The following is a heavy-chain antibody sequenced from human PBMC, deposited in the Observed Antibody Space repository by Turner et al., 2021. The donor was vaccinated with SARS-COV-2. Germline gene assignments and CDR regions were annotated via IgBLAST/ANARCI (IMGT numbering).Heavy chain of an antibody. D-gene: IGHD1-26*01. J-gene: IGHJ4*02. CDR2: IWYDGSNK. Sequence: QVQLVESGGGVVQPGRSLRLSCAASGFPFSSYGMHWVRQAPGKGLEWVAVIWYDGSNKYYEDSVKGRFTISRDNSKNTLYLQMNSLRAEDTAVYYCAKGGATDPYYFDYWGQGTLVTVSS. CDR3: AKGGATDPYYFDY. V-gene: IGHV3-33*06. CDR1: GFPFSSYG.